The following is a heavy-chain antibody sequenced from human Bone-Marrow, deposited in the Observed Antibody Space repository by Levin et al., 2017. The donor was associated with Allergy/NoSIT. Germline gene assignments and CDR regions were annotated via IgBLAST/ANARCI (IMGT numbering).Heavy chain of an antibody. J-gene: IGHJ4*02. CDR1: GFTFSSYA. CDR2: ISGSGGST. Sequence: GGSLRLSCAASGFTFSSYAMSWVRQAPGKGLEWVSAISGSGGSTYYADSVKGRFTISRDNSKNTLYLQMNSLRAEDTAVYYCARGQQWLVGLGYWGQGTLVTVSS. CDR3: ARGQQWLVGLGY. V-gene: IGHV3-23*01. D-gene: IGHD6-19*01.